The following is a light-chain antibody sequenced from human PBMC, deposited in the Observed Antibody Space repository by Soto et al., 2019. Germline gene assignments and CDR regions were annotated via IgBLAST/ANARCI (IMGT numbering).Light chain of an antibody. Sequence: DIQMTQSPSTLSASVGDRVTITCRASQNINNWLAWYQQKPGKAPNLLIFDASTLESGVPSRFSGSGSGTEFSLTISRLQRDDFATYYCQQYNTYSPPWTFGQGTKVEIK. CDR3: QQYNTYSPPWT. V-gene: IGKV1-5*01. J-gene: IGKJ1*01. CDR2: DAS. CDR1: QNINNW.